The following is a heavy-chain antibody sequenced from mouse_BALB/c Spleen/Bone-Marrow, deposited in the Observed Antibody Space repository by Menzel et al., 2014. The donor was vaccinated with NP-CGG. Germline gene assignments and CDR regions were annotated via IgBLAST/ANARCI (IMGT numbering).Heavy chain of an antibody. Sequence: QVQLQQSGAELVKPGASVKLSCKASGYTFTSYWMHWVKQRPGQGLEWIGEINPSNGRTNYNEKFKSKATLTVDKSSSTAYMQLSSLTSEDSAVYYCARYYYGSLDYWGQGTTLTVSS. CDR2: INPSNGRT. J-gene: IGHJ2*01. CDR1: GYTFTSYW. V-gene: IGHV1S81*02. CDR3: ARYYYGSLDY. D-gene: IGHD1-1*01.